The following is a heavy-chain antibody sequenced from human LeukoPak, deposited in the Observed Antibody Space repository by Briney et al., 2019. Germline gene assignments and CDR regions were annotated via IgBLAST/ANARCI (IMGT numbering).Heavy chain of an antibody. CDR1: TFTFSNAW. J-gene: IGHJ3*02. D-gene: IGHD2-15*01. CDR3: TTAPRGYCRGGSCSYAFDI. Sequence: GGSLRLSCAASTFTFSNAWMSWVRQAPGKGLEWVGRIKSKSDGGTTDYAAPVKGRFTISRDDSKNTLYLQMNSLKTEDTAVYYCTTAPRGYCRGGSCSYAFDIWGQGTMVTVSS. V-gene: IGHV3-15*01. CDR2: IKSKSDGGTT.